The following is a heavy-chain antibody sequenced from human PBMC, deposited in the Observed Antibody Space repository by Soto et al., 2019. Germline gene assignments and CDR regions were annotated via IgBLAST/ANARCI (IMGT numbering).Heavy chain of an antibody. V-gene: IGHV3-23*01. CDR3: AKGTEPNYDFWSGPTLPQYFQH. D-gene: IGHD3-3*01. Sequence: GGSLRLSCAASGFTFSSYAMSWVRQAPGKGLEWVSAISGSGGSTYYADSVKGRFTISRDNSKNTLYLQMNSLRAEDTAVYYCAKGTEPNYDFWSGPTLPQYFQHWGQGTLVTVSS. CDR1: GFTFSSYA. J-gene: IGHJ1*01. CDR2: ISGSGGST.